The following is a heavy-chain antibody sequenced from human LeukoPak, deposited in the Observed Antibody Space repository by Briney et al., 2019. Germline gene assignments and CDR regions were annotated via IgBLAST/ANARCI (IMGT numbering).Heavy chain of an antibody. V-gene: IGHV4-39*01. CDR3: ARLLADAKTDYFDC. CDR2: GDFSGST. J-gene: IGHJ4*02. CDR1: GGSISSSSYY. Sequence: SQTLSLTCTVSGGSISSSSYYWAWIRQPPGKGLEWVGSGDFSGSTYYNPSLQSRGTISVDTSKNQFSLKVNSVTAADTAVYYCARLLADAKTDYFDCWGPGTVVTVSS. D-gene: IGHD6-13*01.